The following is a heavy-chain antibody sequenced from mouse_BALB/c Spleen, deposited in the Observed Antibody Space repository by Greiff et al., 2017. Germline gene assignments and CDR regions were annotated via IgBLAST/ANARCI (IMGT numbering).Heavy chain of an antibody. CDR3: ARGGLIPALYYFDY. CDR1: GYTFTDYN. D-gene: IGHD3-3*01. V-gene: IGHV1-18*01. Sequence: EVQLQQSGPELVKPGASVKIPCKASGYTFTDYNMDWVKQSHGKSLEWIGDINPNNGGTIYNQKFKGKATLTVDKSSSTAYMELRSLTSEDTAVYYCARGGLIPALYYFDYWGQGTTRTVSS. CDR2: INPNNGGT. J-gene: IGHJ2*01.